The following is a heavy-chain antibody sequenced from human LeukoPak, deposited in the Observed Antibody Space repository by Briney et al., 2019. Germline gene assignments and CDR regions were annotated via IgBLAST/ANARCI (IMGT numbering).Heavy chain of an antibody. V-gene: IGHV4-59*01. CDR2: IYYSGST. D-gene: IGHD3-10*01. Sequence: PSETLSLTCTVSGGSISSYYWSWIRQPPGKGLEWIGYIYYSGSTNYNPSLKSRVTISVDTSKNQFSLKLSSVTAADTAVYYCAIADYYGSGSYLQNFDYWGQGTLVTVSS. J-gene: IGHJ4*02. CDR1: GGSISSYY. CDR3: AIADYYGSGSYLQNFDY.